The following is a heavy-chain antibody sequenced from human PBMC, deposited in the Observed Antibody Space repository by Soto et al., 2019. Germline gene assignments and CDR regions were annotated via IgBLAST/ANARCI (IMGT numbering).Heavy chain of an antibody. CDR1: GSSISSSSYY. CDR2: IYYSGST. J-gene: IGHJ6*03. Sequence: PSETLSLTCTVSGSSISSSSYYWVWIRQHPGKGLEWIGSIYYSGSTYYNPSLKSRVTISVDTSKNQLSLKLSSVTAAETAVYDCARHRRSTVRGPRGRLYYYYMDVWGKWTTVTVS. V-gene: IGHV4-39*01. CDR3: ARHRRSTVRGPRGRLYYYYMDV. D-gene: IGHD3-10*01.